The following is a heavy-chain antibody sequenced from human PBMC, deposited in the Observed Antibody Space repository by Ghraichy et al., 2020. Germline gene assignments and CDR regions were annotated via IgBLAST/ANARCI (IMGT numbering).Heavy chain of an antibody. V-gene: IGHV3-30-3*01. D-gene: IGHD2-15*01. CDR2: ISHDGARK. Sequence: LRLSCAASGFNMTSRAMHWVRQAPGKGLEWVAIISHDGARKMYAASVEGRFTVSRATADNTLALQMDNLRPDDTATYYCATGYCSGTSCHFEGYYYSPMDVWGQGTTAIVSS. CDR3: ATGYCSGTSCHFEGYYYSPMDV. J-gene: IGHJ6*02. CDR1: GFNMTSRA.